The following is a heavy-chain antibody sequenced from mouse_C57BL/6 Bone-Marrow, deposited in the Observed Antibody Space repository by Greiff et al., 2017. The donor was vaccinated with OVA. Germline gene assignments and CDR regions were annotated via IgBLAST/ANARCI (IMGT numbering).Heavy chain of an antibody. V-gene: IGHV5-6*01. CDR1: GFTFSSYG. CDR2: ISSGGSYT. Sequence: EVKLVESGGDLVKPGGSLKLSCAASGFTFSSYGMSWVRQTPDKRLEWVATISSGGSYTYYPDSVKGRFTISRDNAKNTRYLQMSSLKSEDTAMYYCGLYYFDYWGQGTTLTVSS. CDR3: GLYYFDY. J-gene: IGHJ2*01.